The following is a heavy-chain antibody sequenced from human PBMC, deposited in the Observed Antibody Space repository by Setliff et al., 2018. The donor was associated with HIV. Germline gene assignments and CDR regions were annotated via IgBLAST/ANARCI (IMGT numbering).Heavy chain of an antibody. D-gene: IGHD3-16*01. Sequence: ASVKVSCKASGYTFTSYYMHWVRQAPGQGLEWMGIINPSGGNTSYAQKFQGRVTMTRDTSTSTVYMELSSLRSEDTAVYYCARDPAVFGLYYYYYMDVWGKGTTVTVSS. CDR1: GYTFTSYY. CDR3: ARDPAVFGLYYYYYMDV. CDR2: INPSGGNT. V-gene: IGHV1-46*03. J-gene: IGHJ6*03.